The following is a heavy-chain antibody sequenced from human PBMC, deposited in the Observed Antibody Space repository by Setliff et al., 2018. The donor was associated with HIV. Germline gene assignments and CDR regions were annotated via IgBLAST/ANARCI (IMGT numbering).Heavy chain of an antibody. V-gene: IGHV4-61*09. D-gene: IGHD2-2*01. Sequence: PSETLSLTCTVSGGSISSGGYYWSWIRQHPGKGLEWIGHIHTSGSTNYDLSLMSRVTISVDTSKNQFSLELSSVTAADTAVYYCARHVVALGIVVLPAGALDFWGPGTLVTVSS. J-gene: IGHJ4*02. CDR3: ARHVVALGIVVLPAGALDF. CDR1: GGSISSGGYY. CDR2: IHTSGST.